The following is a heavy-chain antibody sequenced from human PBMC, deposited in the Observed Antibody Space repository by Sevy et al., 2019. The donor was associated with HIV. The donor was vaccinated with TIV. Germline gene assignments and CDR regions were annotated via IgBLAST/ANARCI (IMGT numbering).Heavy chain of an antibody. V-gene: IGHV3-21*01. CDR1: GFTFSSYS. CDR3: ARGSVAARRYFDY. CDR2: ISSSSSYI. Sequence: GGSLRLSCAASGFTFSSYSMNWVRKAPGKGLEWVSSISSSSSYIYYADSVKGRFTISRDNAKNSLYLQMNSLRAEDTAVYYCARGSVAARRYFDYWGQGTLVTVSS. J-gene: IGHJ4*02. D-gene: IGHD6-6*01.